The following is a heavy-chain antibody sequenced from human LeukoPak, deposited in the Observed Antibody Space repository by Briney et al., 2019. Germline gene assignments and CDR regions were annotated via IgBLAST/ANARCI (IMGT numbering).Heavy chain of an antibody. V-gene: IGHV4-59*01. CDR2: FYYIGST. CDR3: ARDPYCSSTSCDGGY. Sequence: PSETLSLTCTVSGDSISNYYWSWIRQPPGKGLEWLGYFYYIGSTNYNPSLKSRVTISVDKSKNQFSLKLSSVTAADTAVYYCARDPYCSSTSCDGGYWGQGTLVTVSS. D-gene: IGHD2-2*01. J-gene: IGHJ4*02. CDR1: GDSISNYY.